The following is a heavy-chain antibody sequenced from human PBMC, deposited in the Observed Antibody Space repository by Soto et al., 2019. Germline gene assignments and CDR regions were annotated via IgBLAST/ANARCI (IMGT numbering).Heavy chain of an antibody. V-gene: IGHV3-64D*06. CDR3: VKEGYYYDSSGYYYGWFDP. J-gene: IGHJ5*02. D-gene: IGHD3-22*01. CDR2: ISSNGGST. Sequence: PGRPLRLSYSASEFTFSSYAMHWVRQATGKGPEYVSAISSNGGSTYYADSVKGRFTISRDNSKNTLYLQMSSLRAEDTAVYYCVKEGYYYDSSGYYYGWFDPWGQGPLVTVSS. CDR1: EFTFSSYA.